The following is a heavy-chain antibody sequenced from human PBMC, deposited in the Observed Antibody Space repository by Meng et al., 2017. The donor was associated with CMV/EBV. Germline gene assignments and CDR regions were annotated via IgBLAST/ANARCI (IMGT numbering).Heavy chain of an antibody. CDR2: INPNSGST. V-gene: IGHV1-2*02. D-gene: IGHD1-26*01. CDR3: ARDQGVGATRTWLAGQDY. J-gene: IGHJ4*02. CDR1: GYTFTGYY. Sequence: ASVKVSCKASGYTFTGYYMHWVRQAPGQGLEWMGWINPNSGSTNYAQKFQGRVTMTRDTSISTAYMELSRLRSDDTAVYYCARDQGVGATRTWLAGQDYWGQGTLVTVSS.